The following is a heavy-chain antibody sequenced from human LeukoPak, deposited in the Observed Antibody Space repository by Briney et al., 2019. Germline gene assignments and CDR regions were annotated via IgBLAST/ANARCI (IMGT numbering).Heavy chain of an antibody. V-gene: IGHV3-23*01. CDR1: GYIASSHY. D-gene: IGHD2/OR15-2a*01. CDR3: AKGVLRARPGLFDY. Sequence: GGSLRLSCVVSGYIASSHYMSWVRQAPGKGLEWVSTISGSGGSTYYADSVKGRFTISRDNSKSTLYVQMNSLRAEDTAVYYCAKGVLRARPGLFDYWDQGTLVIVSS. CDR2: ISGSGGST. J-gene: IGHJ4*02.